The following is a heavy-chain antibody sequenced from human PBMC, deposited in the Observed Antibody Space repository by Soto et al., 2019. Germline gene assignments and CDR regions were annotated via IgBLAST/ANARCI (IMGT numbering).Heavy chain of an antibody. V-gene: IGHV3-7*03. CDR1: GFTFSSYW. CDR3: ARDWPTLLFGVVIANYYYYGMDV. J-gene: IGHJ6*02. D-gene: IGHD3-3*01. CDR2: IKQDGSEK. Sequence: GGSLRLSCAASGFTFSSYWMSWVRQAPGKGLEWVANIKQDGSEKYYVDSVKGRFTISRDNAKNSLYLQMNSLRAEDTAVYYCARDWPTLLFGVVIANYYYYGMDVWGQGTTVTVSS.